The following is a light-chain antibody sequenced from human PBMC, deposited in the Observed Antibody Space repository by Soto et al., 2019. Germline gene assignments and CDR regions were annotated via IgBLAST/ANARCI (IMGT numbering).Light chain of an antibody. CDR2: DAS. V-gene: IGKV3-11*01. J-gene: IGKJ5*01. Sequence: EIVVTQSPALVSVSPGERVTLSCRASQSVTSYLAWYQQRPGQAPRLLIYDASRRATGIPARFSGSGSGADFTLTISSLEPEDFAVYYCQQRSSWPITFGQGTRLEIK. CDR3: QQRSSWPIT. CDR1: QSVTSY.